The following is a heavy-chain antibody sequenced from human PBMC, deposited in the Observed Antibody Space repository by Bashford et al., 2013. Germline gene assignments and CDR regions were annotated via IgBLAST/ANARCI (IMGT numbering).Heavy chain of an antibody. CDR3: AHPSLEPCPLYFDY. CDR1: GFSLSTSGVG. D-gene: IGHD1-1*01. V-gene: IGHV2-5*01. Sequence: SGPTLVKPTQTLTLTCTFSGFSLSTSGVGVGWIRQPPGKALEWLALIYWNDDKRYTPSLKSRLTITKDTSKTXCPYNDQHGPLWTQPRYYCAHPSLEPCPLYFDYWGQGTLVTV. CDR2: IYWNDDK. J-gene: IGHJ4*02.